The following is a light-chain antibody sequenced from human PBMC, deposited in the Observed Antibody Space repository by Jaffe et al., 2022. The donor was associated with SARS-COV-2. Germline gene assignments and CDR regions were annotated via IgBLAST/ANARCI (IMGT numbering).Light chain of an antibody. V-gene: IGLV2-23*01. CDR3: CSYAGSSTFV. CDR2: EDT. J-gene: IGLJ1*01. CDR1: SSDIGKYNL. Sequence: QSALTQPASVSGSPGQSITISCTGTSSDIGKYNLVSWYQQYPGKAPKLMVFEDTKRSSGVSHRFSGSKSGNTASLTISGLQAEDEADYYCCSYAGSSTFVFGTGTLVTVL.